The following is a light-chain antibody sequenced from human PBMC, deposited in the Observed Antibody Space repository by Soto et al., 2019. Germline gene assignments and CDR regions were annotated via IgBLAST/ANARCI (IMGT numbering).Light chain of an antibody. CDR1: QRVGIN. CDR2: SAS. J-gene: IGKJ1*01. Sequence: EIVMTQSPATLSVSPGETATLSCRASQRVGINLAWYQQKPGQAPRLLIYSASTRASGIPDRFSGSGSGTEFILTITSLQSEDSAVYYCQEYNTWPWTFGQGTKVDIK. V-gene: IGKV3-15*01. CDR3: QEYNTWPWT.